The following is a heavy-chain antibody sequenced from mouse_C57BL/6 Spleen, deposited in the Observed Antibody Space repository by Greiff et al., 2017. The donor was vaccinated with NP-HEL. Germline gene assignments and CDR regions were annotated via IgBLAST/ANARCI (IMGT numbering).Heavy chain of an antibody. D-gene: IGHD2-2*01. CDR1: GFNIKDYY. Sequence: VHVKQSGAELVRPGASVKLSCTASGFNIKDYYMHWVKQRPEQGLEWIGRIDPEDGDTEYAPKFQGKATMTADTSSNTAYLQLSSLTSEDTAVYYCTTGYYGYFDVWGTGTTVTVSS. CDR2: IDPEDGDT. J-gene: IGHJ1*03. CDR3: TTGYYGYFDV. V-gene: IGHV14-1*01.